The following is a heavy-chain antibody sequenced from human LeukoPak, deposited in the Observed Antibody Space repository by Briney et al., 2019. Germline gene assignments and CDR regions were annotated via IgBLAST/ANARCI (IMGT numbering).Heavy chain of an antibody. CDR1: GGSISSGSYY. V-gene: IGHV4-61*02. CDR2: IYTSGST. CDR3: ARGSQYYYESSGYYSHDY. J-gene: IGHJ4*02. D-gene: IGHD3-22*01. Sequence: SQTLSLTCAVSGGSISSGSYYWSWIRQPAGKGLEWIGRIYTSGSTNYNPSLKSRVTISVDTSKNQFSLKLSSVTAADTAVYYCARGSQYYYESSGYYSHDYWGQGTLVTVSS.